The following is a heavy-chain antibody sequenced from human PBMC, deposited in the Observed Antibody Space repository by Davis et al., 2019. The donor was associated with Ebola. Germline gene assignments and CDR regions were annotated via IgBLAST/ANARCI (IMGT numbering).Heavy chain of an antibody. V-gene: IGHV4-34*01. CDR1: GGSFSGYY. D-gene: IGHD3-3*01. Sequence: MRSETLSLTCAVYGGSFSGYYWSWIRQPPGKGLEWIGEINHSGSTNYNPSLKSRVTISVDTSKNKFSLKLTSVTAADTAVYYCARRRITIFGVVIGTGIRGGMDVWGQGTTVTVSS. CDR2: INHSGST. CDR3: ARRRITIFGVVIGTGIRGGMDV. J-gene: IGHJ6*02.